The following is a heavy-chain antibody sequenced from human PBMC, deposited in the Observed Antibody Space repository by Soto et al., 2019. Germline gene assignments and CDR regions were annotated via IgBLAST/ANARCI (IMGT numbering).Heavy chain of an antibody. CDR2: IYYSGST. J-gene: IGHJ4*02. D-gene: IGHD3-3*01. CDR3: ARLGSSYYDFWSGYPYYFDY. V-gene: IGHV4-39*01. CDR1: GGSISSSGYY. Sequence: SETLSLTSTVSGGSISSSGYYWGWIRQPPGKGLEWIGSIYYSGSTYYNPSLKSRVTISVDTSKNQFSLKLSSVTAADTAVYYCARLGSSYYDFWSGYPYYFDYWGQGTLVTVSS.